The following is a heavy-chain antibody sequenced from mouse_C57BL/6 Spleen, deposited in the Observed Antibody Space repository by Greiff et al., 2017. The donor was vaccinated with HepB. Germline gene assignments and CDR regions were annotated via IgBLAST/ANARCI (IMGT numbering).Heavy chain of an antibody. D-gene: IGHD1-1*01. Sequence: EVKLVESGGGLVQPKGSLKLSCAASGFSFNTYAMNWVRQAPGKGLEWVARIRSKSNNYATYYADSVKDRFTISRDDSESMLYLQMNNLKTEDTARYYCVRQGTTLVPYFDYWGQGTTLTVSS. J-gene: IGHJ2*01. CDR3: VRQGTTLVPYFDY. CDR2: IRSKSNNYAT. V-gene: IGHV10-1*01. CDR1: GFSFNTYA.